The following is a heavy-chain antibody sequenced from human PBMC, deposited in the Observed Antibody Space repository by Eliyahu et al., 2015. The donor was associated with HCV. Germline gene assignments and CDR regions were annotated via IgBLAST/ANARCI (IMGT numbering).Heavy chain of an antibody. Sequence: EVQLVESGGGLVQPGRSLRLSCAASGFTFADYAXHWVRQAPGKGLEWVSGITWNSRNIDYADSVRGRFTISRDNAKNSLYLQMNSLRPEDTALYYCAKDKTGDYDFWTGYTRHPFDYWGQGTLVTVSS. CDR1: GFTFADYA. CDR3: AKDKTGDYDFWTGYTRHPFDY. J-gene: IGHJ4*02. V-gene: IGHV3-9*01. CDR2: ITWNSRNI. D-gene: IGHD3/OR15-3a*01.